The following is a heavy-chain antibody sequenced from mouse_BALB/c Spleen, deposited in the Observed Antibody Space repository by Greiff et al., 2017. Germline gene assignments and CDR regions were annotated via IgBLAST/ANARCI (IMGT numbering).Heavy chain of an antibody. J-gene: IGHJ1*01. V-gene: IGHV1-9*01. Sequence: QVQLQQSGAELMKPGASVKISCKATGYTFSSYWIEWVKQRPGHGLEWIGEILPGSGSTNYNEKFKGKATFTADTSSNTAYMQLSSLTSEDSAVYYCARGSSYWYFDVWGAGTTVTVSS. CDR3: ARGSSYWYFDV. CDR2: ILPGSGST. CDR1: GYTFSSYW. D-gene: IGHD1-1*01.